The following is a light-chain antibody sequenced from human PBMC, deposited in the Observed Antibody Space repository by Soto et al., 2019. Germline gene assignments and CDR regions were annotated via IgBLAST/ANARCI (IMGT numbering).Light chain of an antibody. CDR3: QKYNSAPCT. CDR1: QGISNY. Sequence: DIQMTQSPSSLSASVGDRAAITCRASQGISNYLAWYQQKPGKVPKLLIYASSTLQSGVPSRFSGSGSGTDFTLTISSLQPEDVATYYCQKYNSAPCTFGPGTKVDIK. V-gene: IGKV1-27*01. CDR2: ASS. J-gene: IGKJ3*01.